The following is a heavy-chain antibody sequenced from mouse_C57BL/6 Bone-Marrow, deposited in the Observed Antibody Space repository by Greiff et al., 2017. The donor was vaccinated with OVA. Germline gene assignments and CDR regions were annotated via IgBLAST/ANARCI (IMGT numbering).Heavy chain of an antibody. Sequence: EVMLVESGGGLVQPGGSLKLSCAASGFTFSDYYMYWVRQTPEKRLEWVAYISNGGGSTYYPDTVKGRFTISRDNAKNTLYLQMSRLKSEDTAMYYCARPGYDGVYYAMDYWGQGTSVTVSS. CDR2: ISNGGGST. V-gene: IGHV5-12*01. CDR3: ARPGYDGVYYAMDY. CDR1: GFTFSDYY. J-gene: IGHJ4*01. D-gene: IGHD2-2*01.